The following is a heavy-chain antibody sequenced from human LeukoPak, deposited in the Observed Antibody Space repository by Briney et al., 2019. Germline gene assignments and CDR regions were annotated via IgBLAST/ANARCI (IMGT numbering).Heavy chain of an antibody. CDR3: ARSKGGISPPYYFDY. V-gene: IGHV4-31*03. CDR1: GGSISSGGYY. J-gene: IGHJ4*02. Sequence: PSETLSLTCTVSGGSISSGGYYWSWIRQHPGKGLEWIGYIYYSGSTYYNPSLKSRVTISVDTSKNQFSLKLSSVTAADTAVYYCARSKGGISPPYYFDYWGQGTLVTVSS. CDR2: IYYSGST.